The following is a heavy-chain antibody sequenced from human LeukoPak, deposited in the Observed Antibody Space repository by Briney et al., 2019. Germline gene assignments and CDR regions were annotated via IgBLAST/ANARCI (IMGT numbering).Heavy chain of an antibody. V-gene: IGHV1-8*01. J-gene: IGHJ4*02. CDR1: GYTFTSYD. CDR3: ARTRGYSLGYHDY. CDR2: MNPNSGDT. Sequence: ASVKVSCKTSGYTFTSYDINWVRQATGQGLEWMGWMNPNSGDTGYAQKFQDRVTMTRNTSKSTAYMELRGLSSEDTAVYYCARTRGYSLGYHDYWGQGALVTVSS. D-gene: IGHD5-18*01.